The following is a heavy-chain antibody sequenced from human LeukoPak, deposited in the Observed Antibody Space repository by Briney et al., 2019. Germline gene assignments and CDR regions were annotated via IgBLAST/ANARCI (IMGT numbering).Heavy chain of an antibody. V-gene: IGHV3-7*03. CDR3: ARDPNLYSGTYDTY. Sequence: PGGSLRLSCVVSGVTFSSHWMSWVRQAPGKGLEWVANIKQDGSERYYVDSVKGRFTTSRDNAKNSVFLQMNSLRAEDTAVYYCARDPNLYSGTYDTYWGQGTLVTVSS. D-gene: IGHD1-26*01. J-gene: IGHJ4*02. CDR1: GVTFSSHW. CDR2: IKQDGSER.